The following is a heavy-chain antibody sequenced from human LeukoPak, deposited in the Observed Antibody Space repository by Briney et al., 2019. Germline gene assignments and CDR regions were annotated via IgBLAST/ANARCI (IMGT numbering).Heavy chain of an antibody. D-gene: IGHD3-10*01. CDR1: GGSISSGDYY. Sequence: SETLSLTCTVSGGSISSGDYYWSRIRQPPGKGLEWIGYIYYSGSTYYNPSLKSRVTISVDTSKNQFSLKLSSVTAADTAVYYCARCIEYYGSGSYSDYWGQGTLVTVSS. CDR3: ARCIEYYGSGSYSDY. CDR2: IYYSGST. V-gene: IGHV4-30-4*08. J-gene: IGHJ4*02.